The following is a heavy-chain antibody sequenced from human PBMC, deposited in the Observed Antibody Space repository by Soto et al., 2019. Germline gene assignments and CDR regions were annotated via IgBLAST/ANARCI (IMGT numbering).Heavy chain of an antibody. CDR1: GYTFTTFA. D-gene: IGHD6-19*01. Sequence: QVQLAQSGAEVQKPGASMNLSCKASGYTFTTFAMHWLRQAPGQRPEWMGWINTANGDTKYSPTLQGRITITRDTSAGIVYIDLRSLTSEDTAVYFCARDSTGWYRGGFDPWGQGTLVTVSS. V-gene: IGHV1-3*04. CDR2: INTANGDT. CDR3: ARDSTGWYRGGFDP. J-gene: IGHJ5*02.